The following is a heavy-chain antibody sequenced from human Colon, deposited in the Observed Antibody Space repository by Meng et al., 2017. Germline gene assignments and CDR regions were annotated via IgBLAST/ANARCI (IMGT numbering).Heavy chain of an antibody. J-gene: IGHJ4*02. V-gene: IGHV4-31*03. CDR1: GGSIRSGGYY. D-gene: IGHD2-15*01. CDR3: ARGVGTIQRGYCSGGSCSSDH. CDR2: INHGGST. Sequence: QGRLQESGPRLVKPSQPLPLTCTVSGGSIRSGGYYWSWIRQHPGKGLEWIGEINHGGSTNYNPSLKGRVTISLDMSKNQFSLNLTSVTAADTAVYYCARGVGTIQRGYCSGGSCSSDHWGQGTLVTVSS.